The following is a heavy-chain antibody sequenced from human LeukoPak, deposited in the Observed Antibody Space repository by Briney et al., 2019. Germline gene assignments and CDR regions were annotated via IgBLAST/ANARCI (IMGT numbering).Heavy chain of an antibody. CDR1: GFTFSSYW. J-gene: IGHJ4*02. CDR2: IKQDGSEK. Sequence: GGSLRLSCAASGFTFSSYWMSWVRQAPGKGLEWVANIKQDGSEKYYVDPVKGRFTTSRDNAKNSLYLQMNSPRAEDTAVYYCARDATLLLWFGELVFDYWGQGTLVTVSS. V-gene: IGHV3-7*03. D-gene: IGHD3-10*01. CDR3: ARDATLLLWFGELVFDY.